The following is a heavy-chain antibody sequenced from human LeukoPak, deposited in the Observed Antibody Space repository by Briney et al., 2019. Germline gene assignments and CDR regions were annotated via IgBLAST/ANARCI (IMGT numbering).Heavy chain of an antibody. CDR3: ARSITIDI. CDR2: IYYSGST. D-gene: IGHD3-10*01. Sequence: NPSETLSLTCTVSGGSISSSSYYWGWIRQPPGKRLEWIGSIYYSGSTYYNPSLKSRVTISVDTSKNQFSLKLSSVTAADTAVYYCARSITIDIWGQGTMVTVSS. J-gene: IGHJ3*02. V-gene: IGHV4-39*07. CDR1: GGSISSSSYY.